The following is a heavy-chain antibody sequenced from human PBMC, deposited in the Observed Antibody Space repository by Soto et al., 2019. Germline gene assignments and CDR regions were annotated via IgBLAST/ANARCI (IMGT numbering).Heavy chain of an antibody. CDR3: ARSRSKRFLEWLSSYDMHV. Sequence: ASVKVSCKASGYTFTGYYMHWVRQAPGQGLEWMGWINPNSGGTNYAQKFQGWVTMTRDTSISTAYMELSRLRSDDTAVYYCARSRSKRFLEWLSSYDMHVWGKGTTVTVSS. D-gene: IGHD3-3*01. J-gene: IGHJ6*03. CDR2: INPNSGGT. CDR1: GYTFTGYY. V-gene: IGHV1-2*04.